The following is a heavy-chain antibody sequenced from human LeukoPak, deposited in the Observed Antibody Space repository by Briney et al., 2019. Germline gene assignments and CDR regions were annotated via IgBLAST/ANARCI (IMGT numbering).Heavy chain of an antibody. CDR1: GFTFSNAW. CDR2: IKSKANGWTT. D-gene: IGHD3-16*01. V-gene: IGHV3-15*01. Sequence: GGSLRLSCAASGFTFSNAWMTWVRQAPGKGLEWVGRIKSKANGWTTDYAAPVKGRFTISRDDSKDTLFLQMNSLKTEDTAVYYCTPGYGLDPWGQGTLVTVSS. J-gene: IGHJ5*02. CDR3: TPGYGLDP.